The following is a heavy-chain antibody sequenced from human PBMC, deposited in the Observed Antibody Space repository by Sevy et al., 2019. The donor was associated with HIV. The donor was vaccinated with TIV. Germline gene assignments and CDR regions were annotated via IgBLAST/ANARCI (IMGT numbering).Heavy chain of an antibody. D-gene: IGHD3-9*01. CDR1: GGSISTVDYY. Sequence: SETLSLTCTMSGGSISTVDYYSSWIRQPAGKGLEWIGRISASGTTTYNPSLEGRGTMSVDTSKNQFSLKLTSVTAADTAMYYCVKEHFDWLLPSYYFDLWGRGTLVTVSS. CDR3: VKEHFDWLLPSYYFDL. V-gene: IGHV4-61*02. J-gene: IGHJ2*01. CDR2: ISASGTT.